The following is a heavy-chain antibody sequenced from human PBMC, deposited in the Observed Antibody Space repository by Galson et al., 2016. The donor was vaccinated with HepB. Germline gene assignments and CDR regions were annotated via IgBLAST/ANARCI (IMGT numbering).Heavy chain of an antibody. CDR3: ATGGGRRSKYYGMDV. CDR1: GFTFSSYW. CDR2: IDSDGITT. J-gene: IGHJ6*02. V-gene: IGHV3-74*01. Sequence: SLRLSCAASGFTFSSYWMYRVRQAPGKGLVWVSRIDSDGITTAYADSVKGRFTISRDNAKNTLYLQMNSLSTEDTAVYYCATGGGRRSKYYGMDVWGHGTMVTVSS. D-gene: IGHD1-26*01.